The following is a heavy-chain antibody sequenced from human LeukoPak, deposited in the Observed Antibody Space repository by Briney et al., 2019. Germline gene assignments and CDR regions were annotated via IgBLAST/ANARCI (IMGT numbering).Heavy chain of an antibody. V-gene: IGHV3-9*01. Sequence: SWNSGSIGYADSVKGRFTVSRDNAKNSLYLQMNSLRAEDTALYYCAKDIAAAGTGLRAFDIWGQGTMVTVSS. D-gene: IGHD6-13*01. J-gene: IGHJ3*02. CDR3: AKDIAAAGTGLRAFDI. CDR2: SWNSGSI.